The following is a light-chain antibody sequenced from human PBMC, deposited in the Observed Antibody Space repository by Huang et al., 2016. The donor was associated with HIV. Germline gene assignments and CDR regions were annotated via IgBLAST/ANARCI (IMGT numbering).Light chain of an antibody. V-gene: IGKV1-NL1*01. Sequence: DIQMTQSPSSLSASVGDRVTITCLASQGISNSLAWYQQKPGKAPKLLLYAASRLKSGVPSRFIGSGSGTDYTLTISSLQPEDFATYYCQQYYSTPPITFGQGTRLEIK. CDR2: AAS. CDR1: QGISNS. J-gene: IGKJ5*01. CDR3: QQYYSTPPIT.